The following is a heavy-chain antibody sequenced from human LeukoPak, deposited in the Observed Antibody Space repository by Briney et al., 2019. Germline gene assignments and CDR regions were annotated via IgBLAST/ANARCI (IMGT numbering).Heavy chain of an antibody. V-gene: IGHV1-18*01. D-gene: IGHD3-16*01. J-gene: IGHJ3*02. CDR2: ISAYKGNT. CDR3: ARSESNVMGGGAFDI. Sequence: ASVKVSCKASGYTFISFGISWVRQAPGQGLEWMGWISAYKGNTNYAQKLQGRVTMTADTPTSTAFMELRSLRSDDTAVYYCARSESNVMGGGAFDIWGQGTMVTVSS. CDR1: GYTFISFG.